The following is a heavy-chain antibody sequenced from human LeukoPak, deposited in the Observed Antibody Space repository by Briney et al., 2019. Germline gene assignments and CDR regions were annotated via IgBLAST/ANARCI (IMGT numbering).Heavy chain of an antibody. CDR3: ARYPGIAAAGGFDY. J-gene: IGHJ4*02. CDR2: ISSSSSYI. CDR1: GFTFSSYA. D-gene: IGHD6-13*01. Sequence: GGSLRLSCAASGFTFSSYAMSWVRQAPGKGLEWVSSISSSSSYIYYADSVKGRFTISRDNAKNSLYLQMNSLRAEDTAVYYCARYPGIAAAGGFDYWGQGTLVTVSS. V-gene: IGHV3-21*01.